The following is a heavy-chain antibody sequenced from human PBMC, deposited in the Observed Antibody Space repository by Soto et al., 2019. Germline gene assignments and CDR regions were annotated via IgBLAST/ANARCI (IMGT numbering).Heavy chain of an antibody. V-gene: IGHV1-69*01. CDR3: ARVMYGSGTYYYGMDV. CDR1: GGTFSSYA. D-gene: IGHD3-10*01. CDR2: IIPIFGTA. Sequence: QVQLVQSGAEVKKPGSSVKVSCKASGGTFSSYAISWVRQAPGQGLEWMGGIIPIFGTANYAQKFQGRVTITADESTSTAYMELSSLRSDDTAVYYCARVMYGSGTYYYGMDVWGQGTTVTVSS. J-gene: IGHJ6*02.